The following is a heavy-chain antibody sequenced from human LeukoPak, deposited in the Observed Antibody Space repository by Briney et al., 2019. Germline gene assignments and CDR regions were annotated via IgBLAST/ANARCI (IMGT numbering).Heavy chain of an antibody. CDR3: ARASITIFGVVIDYYYYYMDV. D-gene: IGHD3-3*01. J-gene: IGHJ6*03. V-gene: IGHV3-11*04. CDR2: ISNSGSAV. Sequence: PGGSLRLSCAASGFSFSDHYMSWMRQAPGKGLEWVSYISNSGSAVYYAESVKGRFTISRDNSKNTLYLQMNSLRAEDTAVYYCARASITIFGVVIDYYYYYMDVWGRGTTVTVSS. CDR1: GFSFSDHY.